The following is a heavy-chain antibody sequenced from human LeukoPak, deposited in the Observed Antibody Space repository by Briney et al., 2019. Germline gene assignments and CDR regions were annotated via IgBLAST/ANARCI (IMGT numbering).Heavy chain of an antibody. Sequence: GGSLRLSCAASGFTFSGYFFSWVRQAPGKWLEWVSSISGSGGNTYYPDSVKGRFTVSRDNSKDTLFLQMNSLRAEDTAVYYCARYCSGLSCYSGLYWGQGTLVTVSS. CDR2: ISGSGGNT. CDR3: ARYCSGLSCYSGLY. J-gene: IGHJ4*02. V-gene: IGHV3-23*01. D-gene: IGHD2-15*01. CDR1: GFTFSGYF.